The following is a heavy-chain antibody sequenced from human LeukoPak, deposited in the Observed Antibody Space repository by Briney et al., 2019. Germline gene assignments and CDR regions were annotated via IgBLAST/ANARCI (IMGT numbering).Heavy chain of an antibody. CDR1: GFTFSSYS. CDR2: ISSSSDYI. CDR3: AREYLRYQGL. Sequence: PGGSLRLSCAASGFTFSSYSMNWVRQAPGKGLEWVSSISSSSDYIDYADSVKGRFTISRDNAKNSLYPQMNSLRAEDTAVYYCAREYLRYQGLWGQGTLVTVSS. D-gene: IGHD3-9*01. V-gene: IGHV3-21*01. J-gene: IGHJ4*02.